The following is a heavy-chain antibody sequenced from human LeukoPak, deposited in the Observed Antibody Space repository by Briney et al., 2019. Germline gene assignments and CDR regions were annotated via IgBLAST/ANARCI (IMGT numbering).Heavy chain of an antibody. CDR1: GGSFSGYY. J-gene: IGHJ6*03. Sequence: SETLSLTCAVYGGSFSGYYWSWIRQPPGKGLEWIGEINHSGSTNYNPSLKSRVTISVDTSKNQFSLKLSSVTAADTAVYYCARADYGGKTAYYYYYMDVWGKGTTVTVSS. V-gene: IGHV4-34*01. D-gene: IGHD4-23*01. CDR3: ARADYGGKTAYYYYYMDV. CDR2: INHSGST.